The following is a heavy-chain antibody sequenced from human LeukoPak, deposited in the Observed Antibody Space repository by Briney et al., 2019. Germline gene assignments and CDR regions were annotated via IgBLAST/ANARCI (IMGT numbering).Heavy chain of an antibody. CDR3: AKGRNSCDSGGCHSPNCYYGMDV. J-gene: IGHJ6*02. Sequence: GGSLRLSCTASGFTFDNYAMIWVRQAPGKGLEWVSVISGSGDGTYSADSVRGRFTISRDNSKNTLYLEMSSLRVEDTAVYHCAKGRNSCDSGGCHSPNCYYGMDVWGQGTTVIVSS. CDR1: GFTFDNYA. D-gene: IGHD2-21*02. V-gene: IGHV3-23*01. CDR2: ISGSGDGT.